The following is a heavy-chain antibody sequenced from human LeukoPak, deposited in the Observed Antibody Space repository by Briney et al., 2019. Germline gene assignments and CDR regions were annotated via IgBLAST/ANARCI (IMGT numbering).Heavy chain of an antibody. Sequence: HGESLKIPCKASGYSFTRYWISWVRQMPGKGLEWMGRIDPSDSYTNYSPSFQGHVTISADKSISTAYLQWRSLKASDTAIYYCARTYSSGWAFFDYWGQGNMVTVSS. D-gene: IGHD6-19*01. CDR1: GYSFTRYW. V-gene: IGHV5-10-1*01. CDR3: ARTYSSGWAFFDY. CDR2: IDPSDSYT. J-gene: IGHJ4*02.